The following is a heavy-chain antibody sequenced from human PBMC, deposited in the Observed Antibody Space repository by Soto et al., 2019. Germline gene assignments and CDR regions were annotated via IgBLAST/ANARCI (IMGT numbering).Heavy chain of an antibody. CDR3: AKSSPEGTVIRY. Sequence: GGSLRLSCAASGFTFSSYGMHWVRQAPGKGLEWVAVISYDGSNKYYADSVKGRFTISRDNSKDTLYLQMNSLRAEDTAVYYCAKSSPEGTVIRYWGQGTLVTVSS. CDR2: ISYDGSNK. V-gene: IGHV3-30*18. J-gene: IGHJ4*02. CDR1: GFTFSSYG. D-gene: IGHD4-4*01.